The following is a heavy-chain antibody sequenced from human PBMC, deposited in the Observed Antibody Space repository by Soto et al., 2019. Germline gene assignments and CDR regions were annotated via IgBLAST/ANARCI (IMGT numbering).Heavy chain of an antibody. CDR3: ARHLYDYVWGSYRH. CDR1: VYIFKNYA. V-gene: IGHV1-69*06. CDR2: IIPVFGTP. D-gene: IGHD3-16*02. J-gene: IGHJ4*02. Sequence: QVQLVRSGAEVKETGSSVNVSCKSSVYIFKNYAVPWLRQAPGQGLEWMGGIIPVFGTPDYSQKCRGRVTITADTATSTVYMELRSLTSEDTAVYYCARHLYDYVWGSYRHWCQGTLVTVSS.